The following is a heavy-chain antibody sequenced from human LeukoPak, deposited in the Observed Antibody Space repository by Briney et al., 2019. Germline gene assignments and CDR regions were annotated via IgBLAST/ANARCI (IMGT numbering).Heavy chain of an antibody. CDR3: ARDRTAYSYGTLFDY. CDR1: GFTFSSYA. J-gene: IGHJ4*02. Sequence: GGSLRLSCAASGFTFSSYAMNWVRQAPGKGLEWVSGTGSTGVSTFYADSVKGRFTISRDNSRNTLYLQMNSLRAEDTAVYYCARDRTAYSYGTLFDYWGQGTLVTVSS. V-gene: IGHV3-23*01. CDR2: TGSTGVST. D-gene: IGHD5-12*01.